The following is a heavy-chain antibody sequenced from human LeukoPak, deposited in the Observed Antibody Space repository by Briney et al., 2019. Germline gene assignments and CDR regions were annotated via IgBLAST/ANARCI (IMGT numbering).Heavy chain of an antibody. J-gene: IGHJ4*02. CDR1: GFTFGSYW. Sequence: GGSLRLSCAASGFTFGSYWMSWVRQAPGKGLEWVADIKQDGSEKYYVDSVKGRFTISRDDAKNSLYLQMNSLRAEDTAVYYCARVPYCSSTSCYAIFDYWGPGALVTVSS. V-gene: IGHV3-7*05. D-gene: IGHD2-2*01. CDR3: ARVPYCSSTSCYAIFDY. CDR2: IKQDGSEK.